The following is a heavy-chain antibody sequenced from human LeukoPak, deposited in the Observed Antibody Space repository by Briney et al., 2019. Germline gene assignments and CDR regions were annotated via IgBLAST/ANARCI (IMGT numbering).Heavy chain of an antibody. CDR2: IYPGDSDT. Sequence: GESLKISCKGSGYSFTSYWIGWVRQMPGKGLEWMGIIYPGDSDTRYSPSFQGQVTISADKSISTAYLQWSSLKASDTAMYYCARTMIVVARRYDAFDIWGQGTMVTVSS. CDR1: GYSFTSYW. J-gene: IGHJ3*02. CDR3: ARTMIVVARRYDAFDI. V-gene: IGHV5-51*01. D-gene: IGHD3-22*01.